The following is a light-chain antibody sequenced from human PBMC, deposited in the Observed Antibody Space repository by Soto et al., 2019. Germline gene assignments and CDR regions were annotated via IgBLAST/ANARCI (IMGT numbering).Light chain of an antibody. CDR1: QSVSGSY. V-gene: IGKV3-20*01. J-gene: IGKJ1*01. CDR2: DAS. Sequence: EIMLTQSPGTLSLSPGDRATLSCRASQSVSGSYLAWYQQKPGQAPRLVIYDASSRAIGIPDRFSGSGSGADFTLTISRLEPEDFAVYYCQQYASSPRTFGQGTKVEIK. CDR3: QQYASSPRT.